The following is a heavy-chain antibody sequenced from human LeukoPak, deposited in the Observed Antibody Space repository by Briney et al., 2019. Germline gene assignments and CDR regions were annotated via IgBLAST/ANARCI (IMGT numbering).Heavy chain of an antibody. CDR1: GYTFTSYD. J-gene: IGHJ5*02. V-gene: IGHV1-8*01. D-gene: IGHD4-17*01. CDR3: ARGYRLYGDYVSNWFDP. CDR2: MNPNSGNT. Sequence: GASVKVSCKASGYTFTSYDINWVRQATGQGLEWMGWMNPNSGNTGYAQKFQGRVTMTRNTSISTAYMELSSLRSEDTAVYYCARGYRLYGDYVSNWFDPWGQGTLVTVSS.